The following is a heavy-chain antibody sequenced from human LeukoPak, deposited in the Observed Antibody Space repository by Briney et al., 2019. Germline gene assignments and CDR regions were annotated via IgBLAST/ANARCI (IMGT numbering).Heavy chain of an antibody. Sequence: GGSLRLSCAASGFTVSSNYMSWVRQAPGKGLEWVSVIYSGGSTYYADSVKGRFTISRDNSKNTLYLQMNSLRAEDTAVHYCARSHPQFDAFDIWGQGTMVTVSS. CDR1: GFTVSSNY. D-gene: IGHD5-24*01. CDR3: ARSHPQFDAFDI. V-gene: IGHV3-53*01. J-gene: IGHJ3*02. CDR2: IYSGGST.